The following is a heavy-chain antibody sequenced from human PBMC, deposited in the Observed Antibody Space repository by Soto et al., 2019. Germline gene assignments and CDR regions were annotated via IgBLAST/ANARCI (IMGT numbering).Heavy chain of an antibody. CDR1: GYSFTNYW. J-gene: IGHJ6*02. D-gene: IGHD3-10*01. CDR2: VDPTDSYS. Sequence: PGESLKISCKGSGYSFTNYWITWVRQMPGKGLAWLGSVDPTDSYSTYSPSFQGHVTISADESISTAYLQWSSLKASDTAMYYCAKDFYCTSGNYFSYYPYATDLWGQGTTVTVSS. V-gene: IGHV5-10-1*01. CDR3: AKDFYCTSGNYFSYYPYATDL.